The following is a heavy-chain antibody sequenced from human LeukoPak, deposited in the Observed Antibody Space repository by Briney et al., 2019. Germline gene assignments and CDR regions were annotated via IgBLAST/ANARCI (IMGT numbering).Heavy chain of an antibody. CDR1: GYTFTNYY. V-gene: IGHV7-4-1*02. CDR3: ASLAGQNRPKNWFDP. D-gene: IGHD6-19*01. Sequence: GASVKVSCKASGYTFTNYYMHWVRQAPGQGLEWMGWINTNTGSPTYAQGFTGRFVFSLDTSVSTAYLQISSLKAEDTAVYYCASLAGQNRPKNWFDPWGQGTLVTVSS. CDR2: INTNTGSP. J-gene: IGHJ5*02.